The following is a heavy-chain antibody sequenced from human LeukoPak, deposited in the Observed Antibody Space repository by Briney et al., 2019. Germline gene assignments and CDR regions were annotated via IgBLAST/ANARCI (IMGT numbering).Heavy chain of an antibody. J-gene: IGHJ4*02. CDR3: AREEWAEYDYVWGSYRLVDY. D-gene: IGHD3-16*02. Sequence: GGSLRLSCAASGFTFSSYGMHWVRQAPGKGLEWVAVIWYDGTNKYYADSVKGRFTISRDNSKNTLYLQMNSLRAEDTAVYYCAREEWAEYDYVWGSYRLVDYWGQGTLVTVSS. CDR1: GFTFSSYG. V-gene: IGHV3-33*01. CDR2: IWYDGTNK.